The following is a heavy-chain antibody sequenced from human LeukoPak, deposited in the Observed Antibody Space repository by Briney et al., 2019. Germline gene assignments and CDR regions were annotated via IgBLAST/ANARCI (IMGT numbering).Heavy chain of an antibody. Sequence: SQTLSLTCTVSGGSISSGGYYWSWIRQPPGKGLEWIGYIYHSGSTYYNPSLKSRVTISVDRSKNQFSLKLSSVTAADTAVYYCARRTNDIRGYYFDYWGQGTLVTVSS. CDR2: IYHSGST. CDR1: GGSISSGGYY. V-gene: IGHV4-30-2*01. J-gene: IGHJ4*02. CDR3: ARRTNDIRGYYFDY. D-gene: IGHD3-22*01.